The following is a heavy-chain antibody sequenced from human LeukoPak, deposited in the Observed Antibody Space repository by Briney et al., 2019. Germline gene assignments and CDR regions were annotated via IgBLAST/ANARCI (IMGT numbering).Heavy chain of an antibody. J-gene: IGHJ4*02. CDR1: GFTFSSYA. D-gene: IGHD1-7*01. Sequence: GGSLRLSCAASGFTFSSYAMSWVRQAPGKGLEWVSAISGSGGSTYYADSVKGRFTISRDNSKNTLYLQMNSLRAEDTAVYYRANGITGTRAFDYWGQGTLVTVSS. V-gene: IGHV3-23*01. CDR3: ANGITGTRAFDY. CDR2: ISGSGGST.